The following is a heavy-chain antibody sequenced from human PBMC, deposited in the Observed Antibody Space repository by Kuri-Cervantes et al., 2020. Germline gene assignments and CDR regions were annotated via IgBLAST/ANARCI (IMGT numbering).Heavy chain of an antibody. V-gene: IGHV4-61*01. CDR1: GGSISSSSYY. J-gene: IGHJ3*02. CDR2: IYYSGST. Sequence: SETLSLTCTVSGGSISSSSYYWSWIRQPPGKGLEWIGYIYYSGSTNYNPSLKSRVTISVDTSKNQSSLKLSSVTAADTAVYYCARAPGSRGVVPAAFDIWGQGTMVTVSS. D-gene: IGHD2-2*01. CDR3: ARAPGSRGVVPAAFDI.